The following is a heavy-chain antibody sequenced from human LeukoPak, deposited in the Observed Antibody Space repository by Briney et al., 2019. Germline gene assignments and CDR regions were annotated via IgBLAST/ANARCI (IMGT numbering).Heavy chain of an antibody. D-gene: IGHD5-18*01. CDR1: GYSFTSNW. Sequence: GESLKISCKGSGYSFTSNWIGWVRQAPGKGLEWVSAISGSGGSTYYADSVKGRFTISRDNSKNTLYLQMNSLRAEDTAVYYCPKTLVRGYSYGYRFDYWGQGTLVTVSS. V-gene: IGHV3-23*01. J-gene: IGHJ4*02. CDR3: PKTLVRGYSYGYRFDY. CDR2: ISGSGGST.